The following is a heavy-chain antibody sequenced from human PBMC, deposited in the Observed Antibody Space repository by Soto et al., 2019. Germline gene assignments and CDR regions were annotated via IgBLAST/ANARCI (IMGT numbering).Heavy chain of an antibody. CDR2: INHSGSN. V-gene: IGHV4-34*01. Sequence: IPRPPGQGLEWIREINHSGSNNYNPSLTRRVTISVDTSKNQFSLKLNSVTAADTAVYYCARGVPLCHYSMDVWGQGPTVS. CDR3: ARGVPLCHYSMDV. D-gene: IGHD2-21*01. J-gene: IGHJ6*02.